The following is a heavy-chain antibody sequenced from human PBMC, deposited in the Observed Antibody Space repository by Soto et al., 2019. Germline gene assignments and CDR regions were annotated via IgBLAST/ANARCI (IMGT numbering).Heavy chain of an antibody. CDR3: ARAAYYGDHPIDY. V-gene: IGHV4-59*12. D-gene: IGHD4-17*01. J-gene: IGHJ4*02. Sequence: TETLSLTCTVFGGSISSYYWSWIRQPPGNRLEWIGYIYYSGSTYYNPSLKSRVTISVDTSKNQFSLKLSSVTAADTAVYYCARAAYYGDHPIDYWGQGTLVTVSS. CDR1: GGSISSYY. CDR2: IYYSGST.